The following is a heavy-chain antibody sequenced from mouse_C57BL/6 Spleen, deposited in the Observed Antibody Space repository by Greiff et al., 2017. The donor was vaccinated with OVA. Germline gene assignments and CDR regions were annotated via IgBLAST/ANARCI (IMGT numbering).Heavy chain of an antibody. Sequence: VQLQQPGAELVKPGASVQMSCKASGYTFTSYWINWVKQRPGQGLEWIGDIYPGGGSTNYNEKLKSKGTLTVDTSTSTAYMQLSSRTSEDPAVDYCARREYDDAMDDWGKGTSVTVSA. J-gene: IGHJ4*01. V-gene: IGHV1-55*01. CDR3: ARREYDDAMDD. CDR2: IYPGGGST. D-gene: IGHD2-4*01. CDR1: GYTFTSYW.